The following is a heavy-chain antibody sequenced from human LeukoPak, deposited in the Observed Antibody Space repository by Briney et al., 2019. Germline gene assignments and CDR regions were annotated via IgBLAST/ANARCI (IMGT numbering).Heavy chain of an antibody. CDR3: ARVTAPPTYYYDSSYVSDAFDI. CDR2: ISYDGSNK. V-gene: IGHV3-30-3*01. D-gene: IGHD3-22*01. CDR1: GFTFSSYA. J-gene: IGHJ3*02. Sequence: GGSLRLSCAASGFTFSSYAMHWVRQAPGKGLEWVAVISYDGSNKYYADSVKGRFTISRDNSKNTLYLQMNSLRAEDTAVYYCARVTAPPTYYYDSSYVSDAFDIWGQGTMVTISS.